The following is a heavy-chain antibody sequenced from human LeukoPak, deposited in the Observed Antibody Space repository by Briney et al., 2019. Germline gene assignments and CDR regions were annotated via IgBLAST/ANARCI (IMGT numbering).Heavy chain of an antibody. CDR3: ARAALWFGDQRRYYYYMDV. J-gene: IGHJ6*03. CDR2: INHSGST. V-gene: IGHV4-34*01. Sequence: SETLSLTCAVYGGSFSGYYWSWIRQPPGKGLEWIGEINHSGSTNYNPSLKSRVTMSVDTSKNQFSLKLSSVTAADTAVYYCARAALWFGDQRRYYYYMDVWGKGTTVTISS. CDR1: GGSFSGYY. D-gene: IGHD3-10*01.